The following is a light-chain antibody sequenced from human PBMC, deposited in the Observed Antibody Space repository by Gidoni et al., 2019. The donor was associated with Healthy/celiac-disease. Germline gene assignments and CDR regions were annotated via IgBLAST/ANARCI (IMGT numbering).Light chain of an antibody. CDR1: QSVSSY. Sequence: IALTQSPATLSLSPGERATLSCRASQSVSSYLAWYQQKPGQAPRLHIYDASNRATGIPARFSGSGSGTDFTLTISSLEPEDFAVYYWQQRSTPLTFGGGTKVEIK. J-gene: IGKJ4*01. CDR2: DAS. CDR3: QQRSTPLT. V-gene: IGKV3-11*01.